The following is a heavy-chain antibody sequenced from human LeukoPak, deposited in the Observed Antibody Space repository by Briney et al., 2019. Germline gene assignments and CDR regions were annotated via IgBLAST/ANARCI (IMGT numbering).Heavy chain of an antibody. D-gene: IGHD2-15*01. CDR3: ATRLPYCSGGSCYDPGYFDY. CDR2: FDPEDGET. CDR1: GHTLTELS. Sequence: ASVKVSCKVSGHTLTELSMHWVQQAPGKGLEWMGGFDPEDGETIYAQKFQGRVTMTEDTSTDTAYMELSSLRSEDTAVHYCATRLPYCSGGSCYDPGYFDYWGQGTLVTVSS. J-gene: IGHJ4*02. V-gene: IGHV1-24*01.